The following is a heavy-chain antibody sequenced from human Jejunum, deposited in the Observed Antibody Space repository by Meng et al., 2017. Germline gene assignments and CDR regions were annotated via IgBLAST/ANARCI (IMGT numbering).Heavy chain of an antibody. V-gene: IGHV3-23*01. J-gene: IGHJ4*02. D-gene: IGHD4-11*01. CDR1: VFTFSSDA. CDR3: AKSTGYSNTCPDF. CDR2: ISTGGGNT. Sequence: GESLKISCAASVFTFSSDAMNWVRQAPGKGMEWVSVISTGGGNTYYADSVKGRFTISRDNSKNTLFLQMHSLRADDTAVYYCAKSTGYSNTCPDFWGQGTLVNGAS.